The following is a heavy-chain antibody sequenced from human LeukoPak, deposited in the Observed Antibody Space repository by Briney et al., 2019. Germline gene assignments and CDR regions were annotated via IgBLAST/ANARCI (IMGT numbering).Heavy chain of an antibody. D-gene: IGHD7-27*01. Sequence: PSETLSLTCTVSGGSISNYYWSWIRQPPGKGLEWIGYFYYSGSTNYNPSLKSRVTISVDTSKNQFSLKLSSVTAADTAVYYCARGGITGALDYWGQGTLVTVSS. CDR2: FYYSGST. V-gene: IGHV4-59*01. J-gene: IGHJ4*02. CDR3: ARGGITGALDY. CDR1: GGSISNYY.